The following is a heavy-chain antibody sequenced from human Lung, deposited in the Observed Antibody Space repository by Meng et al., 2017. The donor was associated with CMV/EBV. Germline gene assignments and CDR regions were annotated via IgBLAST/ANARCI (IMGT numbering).Heavy chain of an antibody. CDR3: ASDGKTVDF. V-gene: IGHV3-11*04. Sequence: GGSLRLCCVASGFTFSDFYLSWMRQAPGKGLEWVSYISRDGSSTYHADFVKGRFTISRDNAKNSLYLQMNSLRVEDTAIYYCASDGKTVDFWGQGTLVTVSS. J-gene: IGHJ4*02. CDR1: GFTFSDFY. D-gene: IGHD4-17*01. CDR2: ISRDGSST.